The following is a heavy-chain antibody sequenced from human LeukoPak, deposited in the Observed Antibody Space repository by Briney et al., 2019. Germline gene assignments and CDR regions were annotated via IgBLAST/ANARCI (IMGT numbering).Heavy chain of an antibody. D-gene: IGHD3-22*01. Sequence: GASVKVSCKASGYTITSYGISWVRQAHGQGLEWMGWISAYNGNTNYAQKLQGRVTMTTDTSTSTAYMELRSLRSDDTAVYYCARDHPYYYDSRGYYPHYFDYWGQGTLVTVSS. V-gene: IGHV1-18*01. CDR2: ISAYNGNT. J-gene: IGHJ4*02. CDR1: GYTITSYG. CDR3: ARDHPYYYDSRGYYPHYFDY.